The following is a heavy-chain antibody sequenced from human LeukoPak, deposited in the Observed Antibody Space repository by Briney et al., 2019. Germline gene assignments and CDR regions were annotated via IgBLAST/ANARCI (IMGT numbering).Heavy chain of an antibody. Sequence: PGGSLRLSCAASGFTFSSYWMSWVRQAPGKGLEWVANFKQDVSEKYYVDSVKGRFTISRDNAKNSLYLQMDSLRAEDTAIYYCARFTRSASYEVYWGQEPWSPSPQ. CDR2: FKQDVSEK. J-gene: IGHJ4*01. D-gene: IGHD3-10*01. CDR1: GFTFSSYW. V-gene: IGHV3-7*01. CDR3: ARFTRSASYEVY.